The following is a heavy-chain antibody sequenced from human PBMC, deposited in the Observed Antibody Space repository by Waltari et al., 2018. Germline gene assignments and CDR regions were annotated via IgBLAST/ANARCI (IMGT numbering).Heavy chain of an antibody. Sequence: QLQLQESGPGLVKPSETLSLTCTVSGGSISSSSYYWGWIRQPPGKGLEWIGSIYYSGSTYYNPSLKSRVTISVDTSKNQFSRKLSSVTAADTAVYYCAREMWQLLFDYWGQGTLVTVSS. CDR2: IYYSGST. V-gene: IGHV4-39*07. J-gene: IGHJ4*02. CDR3: AREMWQLLFDY. D-gene: IGHD6-6*01. CDR1: GGSISSSSYY.